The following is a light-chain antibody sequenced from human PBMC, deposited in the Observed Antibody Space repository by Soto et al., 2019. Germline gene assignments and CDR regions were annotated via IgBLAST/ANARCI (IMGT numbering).Light chain of an antibody. V-gene: IGKV1-5*01. J-gene: IGKJ1*01. CDR1: QSISKW. Sequence: DIHMTQSPSTLSSSLGDIVSITCLASQSISKWLAWYQQKPGKAPILRIYDASSLESGVPSRFSGSLSGTEFTLTIRSLQPDDFASYFCQQYNTYPWTFGQGTKVDIK. CDR3: QQYNTYPWT. CDR2: DAS.